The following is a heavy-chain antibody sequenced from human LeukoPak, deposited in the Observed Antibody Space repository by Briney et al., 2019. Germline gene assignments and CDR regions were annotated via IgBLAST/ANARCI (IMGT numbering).Heavy chain of an antibody. CDR2: INHSGST. CDR1: GGSFSGYY. CDR3: ARGVPLLYYYDSSGYSYDY. J-gene: IGHJ4*02. V-gene: IGHV4-34*01. Sequence: PSETLSLTCAVYGGSFSGYYWSWIRQPPGKGLEWIGEINHSGSTNDNPSLKSRVTISIDTSKNQFSLTLSSVTAADTAVYYCARGVPLLYYYDSSGYSYDYWGQGTLVTVSS. D-gene: IGHD3-22*01.